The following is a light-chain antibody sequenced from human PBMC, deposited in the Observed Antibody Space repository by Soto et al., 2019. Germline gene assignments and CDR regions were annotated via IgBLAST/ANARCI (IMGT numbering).Light chain of an antibody. V-gene: IGLV2-14*01. J-gene: IGLJ1*01. CDR2: EVS. CDR3: SSYTSSRTSRV. Sequence: SARSPPASVGGSPGQSLPISCTGTISDVGTYNFVSWYQHHPGKAPKLMIYEVSNRPSGVSNRFYGSKPGNTASLTISGLQAEDEADYYCSSYTSSRTSRVFGTGTKVTAL. CDR1: ISDVGTYNF.